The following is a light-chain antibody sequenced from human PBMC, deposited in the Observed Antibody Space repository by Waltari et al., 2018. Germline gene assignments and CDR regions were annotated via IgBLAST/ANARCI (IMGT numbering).Light chain of an antibody. V-gene: IGKV1-12*01. Sequence: DIQMTQSPSSVSASVGDRATITCRTSQDISRWLAWYQQKPGKAPKLLIYAASTLRSGVPSRFSGSGSGTDFTLTISSLQPEDFATYYCQQADSFPPTFGGGTRVEIK. CDR2: AAS. CDR3: QQADSFPPT. CDR1: QDISRW. J-gene: IGKJ4*01.